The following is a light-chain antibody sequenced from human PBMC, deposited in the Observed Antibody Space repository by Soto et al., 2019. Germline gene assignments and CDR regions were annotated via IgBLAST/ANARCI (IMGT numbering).Light chain of an antibody. V-gene: IGKV1-13*02. CDR3: QQFNSYPVT. CDR1: QGISSA. CDR2: DAS. J-gene: IGKJ5*01. Sequence: AIQLTQSPSSLSASVGDRVTITCRASQGISSALAWYQQKPGNAPKLLIYDASSLESGVPSRFSGSGSGTDFTLAFSSLQPEDFATYYCQQFNSYPVTFGQGTRLEIK.